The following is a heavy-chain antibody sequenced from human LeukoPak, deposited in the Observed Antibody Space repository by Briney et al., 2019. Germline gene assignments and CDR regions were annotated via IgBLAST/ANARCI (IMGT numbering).Heavy chain of an antibody. V-gene: IGHV5-51*01. CDR3: ARGGSATSFDY. CDR1: GYSFTSYW. J-gene: IGHJ4*02. D-gene: IGHD1-1*01. CDR2: IYPGDSDT. Sequence: GASLKISCKGSGYSFTSYWIGWVRQMPGEGLEGMGIIYPGDSDTRYSPSFQGQVSISADKSISTAYLQWSSLKASDTAMYYCARGGSATSFDYWGQGTLVTVSS.